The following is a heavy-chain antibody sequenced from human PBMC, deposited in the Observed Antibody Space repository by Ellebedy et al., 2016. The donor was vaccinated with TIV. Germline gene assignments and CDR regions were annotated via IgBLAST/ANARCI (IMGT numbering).Heavy chain of an antibody. CDR1: GFSLSSYW. CDR3: ARGDRGAFDM. J-gene: IGHJ3*01. D-gene: IGHD3-16*01. CDR2: IHSDGRST. V-gene: IGHV3-74*03. Sequence: GESLKISXAASGFSLSSYWMHWVRQVPGKGLVWVSRIHSDGRSTTYADSVKGRFIITRDNAKNTLSLQMNSLRAEDTAVYYCARGDRGAFDMWGQGTMVSVSS.